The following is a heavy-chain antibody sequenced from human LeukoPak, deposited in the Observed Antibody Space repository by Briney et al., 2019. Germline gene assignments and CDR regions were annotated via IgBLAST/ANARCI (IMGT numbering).Heavy chain of an antibody. J-gene: IGHJ3*02. CDR1: GYTFTNYA. Sequence: GASVKVSCKASGYTFTNYALNWVRQAPGQGLEWMGGIIPIFGTANYAQKFQGRVTITADKSTSTAYMELSSLTSEDTAVYYCASPGGGGDCYSLVCAFDIWGQGTMVTVSS. CDR3: ASPGGGGDCYSLVCAFDI. V-gene: IGHV1-69*06. D-gene: IGHD2-21*02. CDR2: IIPIFGTA.